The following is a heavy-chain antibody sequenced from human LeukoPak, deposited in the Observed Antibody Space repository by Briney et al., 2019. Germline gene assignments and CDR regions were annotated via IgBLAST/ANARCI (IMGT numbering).Heavy chain of an antibody. CDR3: AKTSAGIRGGYFDY. D-gene: IGHD3-10*01. V-gene: IGHV3-23*01. CDR2: INDSGGNT. CDR1: GFTFSSYA. J-gene: IGHJ4*02. Sequence: PGGSLRLSCAASGFTFSSYAMSWVRQAPGKGLEWVSLINDSGGNTYYADSVKGRFTISRDNSKNTLFLQMSSLRAEDMAVYYCAKTSAGIRGGYFDYWGQGTLVTVSS.